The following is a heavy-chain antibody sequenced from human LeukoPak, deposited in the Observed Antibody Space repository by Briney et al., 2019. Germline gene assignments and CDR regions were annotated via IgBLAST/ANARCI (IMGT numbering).Heavy chain of an antibody. Sequence: GGSLRLSCAASAFTFSSYWMHWVRQAPGKGLVWVSRINSDGSSTSYADSVKGRFTISRDNAKNTLYLQMNSLRAEDTAVYYCARGGRYSYASFDYWGQGTLVTVSS. D-gene: IGHD5-18*01. V-gene: IGHV3-74*01. CDR3: ARGGRYSYASFDY. CDR2: INSDGSST. J-gene: IGHJ4*02. CDR1: AFTFSSYW.